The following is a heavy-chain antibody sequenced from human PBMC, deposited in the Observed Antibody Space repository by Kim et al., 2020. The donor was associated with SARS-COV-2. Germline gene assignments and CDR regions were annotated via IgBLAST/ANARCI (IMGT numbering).Heavy chain of an antibody. CDR2: ISGSGDNT. J-gene: IGHJ4*02. V-gene: IGHV3-23*01. CDR3: VKVNYGSGTYYDY. CDR1: GFTFRNYD. D-gene: IGHD3-10*01. Sequence: GWSLRLSCVGSGFTFRNYDMKWVRQAPGKGLEWVSGISGSGDNTDYADSVKGRFTISRDNSKNTVYLQMDSLGAEDTATYYCVKVNYGSGTYYDYWGQG.